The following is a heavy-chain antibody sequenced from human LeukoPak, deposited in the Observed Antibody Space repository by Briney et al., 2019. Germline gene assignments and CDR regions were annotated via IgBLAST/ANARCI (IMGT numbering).Heavy chain of an antibody. J-gene: IGHJ4*02. CDR1: GYTFNTYG. CDR3: ARGPHERSGYPDD. V-gene: IGHV1-18*01. CDR2: ISPYNGNT. D-gene: IGHD3-22*01. Sequence: ASVKVSCKASGYTFNTYGVTWVRQAPGQGLEWMGWISPYNGNTNYAQKFQGRVTLTTDTSTSTAYMELRSLRSDDTAVYYCARGPHERSGYPDDWGQGTLVTVSS.